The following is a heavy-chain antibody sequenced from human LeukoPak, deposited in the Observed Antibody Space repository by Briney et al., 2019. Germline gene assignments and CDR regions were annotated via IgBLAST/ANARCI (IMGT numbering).Heavy chain of an antibody. CDR3: AKVVPVVGGDPDY. V-gene: IGHV3-23*01. CDR2: ISGSGGST. Sequence: GGSLRLSCAASGFTFSSYAVSGVRQAPGRGLEWVSAISGSGGSTYYADSVKGRFTISRDNSTNTLYLQMNSLRAEDTAVYYCAKVVPVVGGDPDYWGQGTLVTVSS. D-gene: IGHD4-17*01. CDR1: GFTFSSYA. J-gene: IGHJ4*02.